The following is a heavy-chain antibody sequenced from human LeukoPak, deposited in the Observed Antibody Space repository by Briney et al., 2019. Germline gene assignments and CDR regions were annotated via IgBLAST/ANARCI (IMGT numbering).Heavy chain of an antibody. CDR3: ASPQPGIQLWGPGAFDI. CDR1: GGTFSSYA. J-gene: IGHJ3*02. CDR2: IIPIFGTA. Sequence: ASVKVSCKASGGTFSSYAISWVRQAPGQGLEWMGGIIPIFGTANYAQKFQGRVTITTDESTSTAYMELSSLRSEDTAVYYCASPQPGIQLWGPGAFDIWGQGTMVTGSS. V-gene: IGHV1-69*05. D-gene: IGHD5-18*01.